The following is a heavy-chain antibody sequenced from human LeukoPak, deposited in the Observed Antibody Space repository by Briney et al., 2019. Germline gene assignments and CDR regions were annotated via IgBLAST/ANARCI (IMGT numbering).Heavy chain of an antibody. Sequence: NPSETLSLTCTVSGYSISSGYYWGWIRQPPGKGLEWIGSIYHSGSTNYNPSLKSRVTISVDTSKNQFSLKLSSVTAADTAVYYCARLNYDYVWGSYRFDYWGQGTLVTVSS. CDR2: IYHSGST. CDR3: ARLNYDYVWGSYRFDY. J-gene: IGHJ4*02. D-gene: IGHD3-16*02. V-gene: IGHV4-38-2*02. CDR1: GYSISSGYY.